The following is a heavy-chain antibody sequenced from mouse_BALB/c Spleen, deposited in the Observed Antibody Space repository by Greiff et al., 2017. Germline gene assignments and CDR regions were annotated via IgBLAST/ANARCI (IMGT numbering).Heavy chain of an antibody. D-gene: IGHD2-1*01. CDR2: ISSGGSYT. Sequence: EVKVVESGGGLVKPGGSLKLSCAASGFTFSSYAMSWVRQTPEKRLEWVATISSGGSYTYYPDSVKGRFTISRDNAKNTLYLQMSSLRSEDTAMYYCARLRGNYEERYYFDYWGQGTTLTVSS. J-gene: IGHJ2*01. V-gene: IGHV5-9-3*01. CDR3: ARLRGNYEERYYFDY. CDR1: GFTFSSYA.